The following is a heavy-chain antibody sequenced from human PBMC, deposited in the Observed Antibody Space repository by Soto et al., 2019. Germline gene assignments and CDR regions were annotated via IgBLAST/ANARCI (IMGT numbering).Heavy chain of an antibody. V-gene: IGHV4-4*07. D-gene: IGHD2-21*01. CDR2: IYARGST. Sequence: PSETLSLTCNVSDDSLSTYYWSWIRQPAGKGLEWIGRIYARGSTNYNPSLKGRVSMSVDTSKKQFSLRMISVTAADAAMYCCARSAIPRGGWFRPWGQGVLVTVSS. CDR1: DDSLSTYY. CDR3: ARSAIPRGGWFRP. J-gene: IGHJ5*02.